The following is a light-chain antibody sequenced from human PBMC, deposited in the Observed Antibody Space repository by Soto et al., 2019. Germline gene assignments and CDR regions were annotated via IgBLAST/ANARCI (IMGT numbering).Light chain of an antibody. CDR1: SSDVGGYNY. J-gene: IGLJ2*01. CDR2: DVS. V-gene: IGLV2-11*01. Sequence: QSALTQPRSVSGSPGQSVTISCTGTSSDVGGYNYVSWYQQHPGTVPKLMIYDVSNRPSGVPDRFSCSKSGNTASLTISGLQAEDEADYYCCSYAGGHTSLLFGGGTKVTVL. CDR3: CSYAGGHTSLL.